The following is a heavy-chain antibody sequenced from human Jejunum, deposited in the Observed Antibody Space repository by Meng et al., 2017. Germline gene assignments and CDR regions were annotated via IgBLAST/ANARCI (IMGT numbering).Heavy chain of an antibody. D-gene: IGHD6-19*01. V-gene: IGHV3-23*01. J-gene: IGHJ4*02. CDR2: ISGSDGGT. CDR3: ATAIPNNNGWYNYFDY. Sequence: EVQRLESGGGLVQRGGSRRLSGAASGFTFNTYALSWVRQAPGKGLEWVSGISGSDGGTYYAASVKGRFTISRDNSKNTLYLQMNSLRAEDTAVYYCATAIPNNNGWYNYFDYWGQGTLVTVSS. CDR1: GFTFNTYA.